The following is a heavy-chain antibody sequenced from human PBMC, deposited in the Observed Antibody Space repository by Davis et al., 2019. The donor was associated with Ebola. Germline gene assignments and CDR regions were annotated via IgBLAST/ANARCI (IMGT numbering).Heavy chain of an antibody. D-gene: IGHD3-16*01. CDR1: GFTFSNFG. V-gene: IGHV3-23*01. J-gene: IGHJ4*02. CDR3: AKGLTPSSVHMME. Sequence: GGSLRLSCAASGFTFSNFGMSWVRQAPGRGLEWVSGIVGSGDVANYADSVKGRFAVSRDNSKKTVFLQLNSLRAEDTAVYYCAKGLTPSSVHMMEWGQGTLVIVSS. CDR2: IVGSGDVA.